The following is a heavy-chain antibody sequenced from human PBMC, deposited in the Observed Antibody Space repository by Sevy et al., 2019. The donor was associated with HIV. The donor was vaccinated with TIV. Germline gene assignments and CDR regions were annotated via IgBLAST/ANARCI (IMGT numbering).Heavy chain of an antibody. V-gene: IGHV3-49*04. CDR1: GFTFGDYT. CDR2: IRGKPYGGTT. Sequence: GGSLILSCTPSGFTFGDYTMTWVRQAPGKGLEWVAFIRGKPYGGTTEYAASVKGRFSISRDDSKSIAYLQMNSLKIEDTGVYYCTRVEGAADWGMDVWGQGTTVTVSS. CDR3: TRVEGAADWGMDV. J-gene: IGHJ6*02. D-gene: IGHD1-26*01.